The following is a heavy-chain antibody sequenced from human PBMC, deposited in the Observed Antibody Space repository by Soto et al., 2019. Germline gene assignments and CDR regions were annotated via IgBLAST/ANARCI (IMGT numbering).Heavy chain of an antibody. CDR3: ARAVTRGNGMDV. D-gene: IGHD5-12*01. CDR1: GGSISSGGYY. J-gene: IGHJ6*02. Sequence: SETLSLTCTVSGGSISSGGYYWSWIRQHPGKGLEWIGYIYYSGSTYYNPSLKSRVTISVDTSKNQFSLKLSSVTAADTAVYYCARAVTRGNGMDVWGQGTTVTVSS. CDR2: IYYSGST. V-gene: IGHV4-31*03.